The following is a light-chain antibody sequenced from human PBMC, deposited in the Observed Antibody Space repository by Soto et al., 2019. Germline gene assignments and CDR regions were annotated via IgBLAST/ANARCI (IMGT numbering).Light chain of an antibody. J-gene: IGKJ1*01. CDR1: QSISSW. CDR3: KQYNSYWK. CDR2: KAS. Sequence: DIQMTQSPSTLSASVGYRFTITCRASQSISSWLAWYQQKPGKAPKLLIYKASSLESGVPSRFSGSGSGTEFTLTISSLQPDDFATYYCKQYNSYWKFGQGTKVDIK. V-gene: IGKV1-5*03.